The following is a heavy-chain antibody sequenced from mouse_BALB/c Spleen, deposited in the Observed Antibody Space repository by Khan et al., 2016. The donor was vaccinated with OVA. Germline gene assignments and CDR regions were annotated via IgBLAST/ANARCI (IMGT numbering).Heavy chain of an antibody. J-gene: IGHJ4*01. CDR2: INTHSGFP. CDR3: AGGEAAYYRDEEGAMEY. Sequence: QIQLVQSGPELKKPGETVRISCKASGYTFTTAGIQWVQKMPGKGLKWIGWINTHSGFPKYAEDFKGRFAFSLEISVNTAYLQITNLKNEDTATYYGAGGEAAYYRDEEGAMEYWGQGTSVTVSA. CDR1: GYTFTTAG. D-gene: IGHD2-12*01. V-gene: IGHV9-4*02.